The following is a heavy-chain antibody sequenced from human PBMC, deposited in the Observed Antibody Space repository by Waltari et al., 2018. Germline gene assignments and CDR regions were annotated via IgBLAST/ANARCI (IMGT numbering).Heavy chain of an antibody. Sequence: QVQLQQWGAGLLKPSETLSLTCAVYGGSFSGYSGSWIRQPPGKGLEWIGEINHSGSTNYNPSLKSRVTISVDTSKNQFSLKLSSVTAADTAVYYCARDIELAFDYWGQGTLVTVSS. V-gene: IGHV4-34*01. CDR3: ARDIELAFDY. CDR2: INHSGST. D-gene: IGHD1-7*01. CDR1: GGSFSGYS. J-gene: IGHJ4*02.